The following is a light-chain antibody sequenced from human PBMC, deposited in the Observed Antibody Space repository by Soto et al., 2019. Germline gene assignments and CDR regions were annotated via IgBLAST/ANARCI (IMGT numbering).Light chain of an antibody. Sequence: QAASVSGSPGQSITISCTGTSSDVGSYNLVSWYQQHPGKAPKLMIYEGSKRPSGVSNRFSGSKSGNTASLTISGLQAEDEADYYCCSYAGSILYVFGTGTKLTVL. CDR1: SSDVGSYNL. V-gene: IGLV2-23*01. CDR3: CSYAGSILYV. CDR2: EGS. J-gene: IGLJ1*01.